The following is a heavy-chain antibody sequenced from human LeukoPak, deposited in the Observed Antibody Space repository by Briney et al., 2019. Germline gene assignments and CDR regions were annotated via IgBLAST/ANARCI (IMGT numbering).Heavy chain of an antibody. D-gene: IGHD1-26*01. Sequence: GASVKVSCKASGYTFTRYGISWVRQAPGQGLEWMGWISAYNGNTNYAQNLEGRGTMTTDTSTSTAYMELRSLRSDDTAVYYCARGPLVETTLLDYWGQGTLVTVSS. CDR1: GYTFTRYG. J-gene: IGHJ4*02. V-gene: IGHV1-18*01. CDR3: ARGPLVETTLLDY. CDR2: ISAYNGNT.